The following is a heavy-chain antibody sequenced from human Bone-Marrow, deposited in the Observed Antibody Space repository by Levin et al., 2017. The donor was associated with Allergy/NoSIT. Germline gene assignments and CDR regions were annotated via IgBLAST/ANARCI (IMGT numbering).Heavy chain of an antibody. CDR1: GFTFSRYR. V-gene: IGHV3-48*01. CDR2: ISGPSNAI. CDR3: ARTEAS. J-gene: IGHJ5*02. Sequence: SCAASGFTFSRYRMSWIRQAPGKGPEWISYISGPSNAIYYADSVKGRFTISRDNAKNSVYLQMNRLKIEDTGVYYWARTEASWGQGTLVTVSS.